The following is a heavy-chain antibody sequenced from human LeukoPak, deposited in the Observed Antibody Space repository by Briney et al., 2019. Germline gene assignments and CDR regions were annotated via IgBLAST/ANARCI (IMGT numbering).Heavy chain of an antibody. CDR3: AKDRHRYYYDSSGQDY. V-gene: IGHV3-30*18. CDR1: GFTFSSYG. CDR2: ISYDGSNK. D-gene: IGHD3-22*01. J-gene: IGHJ4*02. Sequence: GRSLRLSCAASGFTFSSYGMHWVRQAPGKGLEWVAVISYDGSNKYYADSVKGRFTISRDNSKNTLYLQMNSLRAEDTAVYYCAKDRHRYYYDSSGQDYWGQGTLVTVSS.